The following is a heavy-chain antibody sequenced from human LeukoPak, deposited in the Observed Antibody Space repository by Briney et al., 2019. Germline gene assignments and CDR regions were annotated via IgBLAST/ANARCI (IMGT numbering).Heavy chain of an antibody. J-gene: IGHJ4*02. CDR1: GGSISSYY. CDR3: ASSGCSSTSSYPYYFDY. Sequence: SETLSLTCTVSGGSISSYYWSWIRQPPGKGLEWIGYIYYSGSTNYNPSLKSRVTISVDTSKNQFSLKLSSVTAADTAVYYCASSGCSSTSSYPYYFDYWGQGTLVIVSS. V-gene: IGHV4-59*08. D-gene: IGHD2-2*01. CDR2: IYYSGST.